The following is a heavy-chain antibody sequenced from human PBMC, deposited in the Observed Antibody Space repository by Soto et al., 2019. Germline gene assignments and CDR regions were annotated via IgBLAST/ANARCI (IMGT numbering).Heavy chain of an antibody. CDR1: SGSISSSNW. Sequence: SETLSLTCAVSSGSISSSNWWSWVRQPPGKGLEWIGEIYHSGSTNYNPSLKSRVTISVDNSKNQFSLKLSSVTAADTAVYYCARGPDYIWGSYRSSPYFDYWGQGTLVTVSS. J-gene: IGHJ4*02. CDR3: ARGPDYIWGSYRSSPYFDY. CDR2: IYHSGST. V-gene: IGHV4-4*02. D-gene: IGHD3-16*02.